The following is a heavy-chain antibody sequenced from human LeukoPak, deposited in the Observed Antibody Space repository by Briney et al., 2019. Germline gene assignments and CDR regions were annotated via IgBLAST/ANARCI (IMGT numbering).Heavy chain of an antibody. Sequence: SETLSLTCTVSGGSISSSSYYWGWNRQPPGKGLEWIGSIYYSGSTYYNPSLKSRVTISVDTSKNQFSLKLSSVTAADTAVYYCASSDPNSSSSAAYYYYMDVWGKGTTVTVSS. D-gene: IGHD6-6*01. J-gene: IGHJ6*03. V-gene: IGHV4-39*01. CDR2: IYYSGST. CDR1: GGSISSSSYY. CDR3: ASSDPNSSSSAAYYYYMDV.